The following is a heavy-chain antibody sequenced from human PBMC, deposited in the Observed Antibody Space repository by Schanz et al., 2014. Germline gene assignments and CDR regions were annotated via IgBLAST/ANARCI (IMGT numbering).Heavy chain of an antibody. Sequence: EVQLLESGGGLVQPGGSLRLSCAASGFTFSSYAMSWVRQAPGKGLEWVSTISASGGSTYYADSVKGRFTISRDNSENTLYLQMNSLRTEDTAVYYCAKDSTHIDIVLVPTAIDYWGQGTLVTVSS. CDR1: GFTFSSYA. D-gene: IGHD2-2*01. CDR2: ISASGGST. CDR3: AKDSTHIDIVLVPTAIDY. J-gene: IGHJ4*02. V-gene: IGHV3-23*01.